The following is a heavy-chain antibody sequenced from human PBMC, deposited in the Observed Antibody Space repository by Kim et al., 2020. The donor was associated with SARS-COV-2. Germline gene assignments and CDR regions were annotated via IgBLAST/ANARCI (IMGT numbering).Heavy chain of an antibody. V-gene: IGHV3-48*02. CDR2: ISSSSTI. J-gene: IGHJ6*02. D-gene: IGHD3-16*01. CDR1: GFTFSSYS. CDR3: ARDRRGDDYGWGSDRLSPPGRMDV. Sequence: GGSLRLSCAASGFTFSSYSMNWVRQAPGKGLEWVSYISSSSTIYYADSVKGRFTISRDNAKNSLYLQMNSLRDEDTAVYYCARDRRGDDYGWGSDRLSPPGRMDVWGQGTTVTVSS.